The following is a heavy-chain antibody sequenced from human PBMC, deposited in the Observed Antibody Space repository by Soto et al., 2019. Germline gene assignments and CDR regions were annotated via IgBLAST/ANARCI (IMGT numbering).Heavy chain of an antibody. V-gene: IGHV3-23*01. D-gene: IGHD3-10*01. J-gene: IGHJ4*02. Sequence: GGPLRLSCAVSGFTCSSYAMSRFRQAPGKGLEWVSAISGSGGSTYYADSVKGRFTISRDNSKNTLYLQMNSLRAEDTAVYYCVLWPPYYFDYWGQGTLVTVSS. CDR2: ISGSGGST. CDR1: GFTCSSYA. CDR3: VLWPPYYFDY.